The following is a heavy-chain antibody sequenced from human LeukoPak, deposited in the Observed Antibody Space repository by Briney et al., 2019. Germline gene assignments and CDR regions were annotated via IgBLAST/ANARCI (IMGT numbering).Heavy chain of an antibody. CDR3: VKGYCSSTSCYRHFDY. J-gene: IGHJ4*02. V-gene: IGHV7-4-1*02. D-gene: IGHD2-2*01. Sequence: ASVKVSCKASGYTFTSYAMNWVRQAPGQGLEWMGWINTNTGNPTYAQVFTGRFVFSLDTSVSTAYLQISSLKAEDTAVYYCVKGYCSSTSCYRHFDYWGQGTLVTVSS. CDR1: GYTFTSYA. CDR2: INTNTGNP.